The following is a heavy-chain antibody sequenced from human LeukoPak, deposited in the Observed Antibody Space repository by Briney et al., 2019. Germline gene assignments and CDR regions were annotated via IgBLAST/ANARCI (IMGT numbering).Heavy chain of an antibody. CDR2: ISSSDSTI. J-gene: IGHJ4*02. D-gene: IGHD6-19*01. Sequence: GGSLRLSCAASGFTFSSYEMHWVRQAPGKGLEWVSYISSSDSTIYYADSVKGRFTISRDNAKNSLYLQMNSLRAEDTALYYCAKDSGWYSTYWGQGTLVTVSS. CDR3: AKDSGWYSTY. CDR1: GFTFSSYE. V-gene: IGHV3-48*03.